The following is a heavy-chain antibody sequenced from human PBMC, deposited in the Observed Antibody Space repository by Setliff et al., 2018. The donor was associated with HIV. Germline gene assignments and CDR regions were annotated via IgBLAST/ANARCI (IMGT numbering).Heavy chain of an antibody. CDR2: ISYDGSNK. J-gene: IGHJ4*02. CDR3: ANYGDY. Sequence: PGGSLRLSCATSGFTFNTYWMSWVRQAPGKGLEWVAVISYDGSNKYYAASVQGRFTISRDNSKNTVYLQLSSLMPEDTALYYCANYGDYWGQGTLVTVSS. D-gene: IGHD3-16*01. V-gene: IGHV3-30*14. CDR1: GFTFNTYW.